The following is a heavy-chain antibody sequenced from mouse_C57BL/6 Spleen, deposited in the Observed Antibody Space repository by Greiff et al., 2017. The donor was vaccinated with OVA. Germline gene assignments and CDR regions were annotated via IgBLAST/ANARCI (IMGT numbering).Heavy chain of an antibody. CDR3: ARYYYSNPNFDY. CDR1: GYTFTSYW. Sequence: QVQLKQPGAELVKPGASVKLSCKASGYTFTSYWMHWVKQRPGQGLEWIGMIHPNSGSTNYNEKFKSKATLTVDKSSSTAYMQLSSLTSEDSAVYYCARYYYSNPNFDYWGQGTTLTVSS. D-gene: IGHD2-5*01. V-gene: IGHV1-64*01. J-gene: IGHJ2*01. CDR2: IHPNSGST.